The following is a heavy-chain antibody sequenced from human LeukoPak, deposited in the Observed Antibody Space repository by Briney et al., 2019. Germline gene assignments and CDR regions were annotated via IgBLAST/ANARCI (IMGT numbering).Heavy chain of an antibody. CDR1: GGSFSGYY. Sequence: SETLSLTCAVYGGSFSGYYWSWIRQPPGKGLEWIGYICYSGSTNYNPSLKSRVTISVDTSKNQFSLKLSSVTAADTAVYYCARYSSGWPFDYWGQGTLVTVSS. D-gene: IGHD6-19*01. CDR2: ICYSGST. J-gene: IGHJ4*02. CDR3: ARYSSGWPFDY. V-gene: IGHV4-59*08.